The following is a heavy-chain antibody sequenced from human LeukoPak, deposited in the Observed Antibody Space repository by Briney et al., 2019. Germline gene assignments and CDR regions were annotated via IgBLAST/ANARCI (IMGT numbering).Heavy chain of an antibody. CDR1: GFTLSSYW. CDR3: ARGAYSSGWAYFDH. CDR2: INQDGSER. J-gene: IGHJ4*02. Sequence: GGSLRLSCEGSGFTLSSYWMTWVRQAPGKGLEWVATINQDGSERYYADSMKGRFTISSDNAKNSLYLHMDSLRAEDTAVYYCARGAYSSGWAYFDHWGQGTLVTVSS. V-gene: IGHV3-7*01. D-gene: IGHD6-19*01.